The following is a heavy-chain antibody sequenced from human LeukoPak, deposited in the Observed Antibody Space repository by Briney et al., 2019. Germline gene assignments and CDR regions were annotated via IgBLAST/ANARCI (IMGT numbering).Heavy chain of an antibody. CDR2: ISGSGGST. D-gene: IGHD6-13*01. J-gene: IGHJ6*03. CDR3: AKEAISAGILYYYYMDV. CDR1: GFSFSTYV. Sequence: GGSLRLSCAASGFSFSTYVMSWVRQAPGKGLVWVTLISGSGGSTYYAVSVKGRVTVSRDNCKNTLYLQMNSLRAEDTAIYYCAKEAISAGILYYYYMDVWGKGTTVTVSS. V-gene: IGHV3-23*01.